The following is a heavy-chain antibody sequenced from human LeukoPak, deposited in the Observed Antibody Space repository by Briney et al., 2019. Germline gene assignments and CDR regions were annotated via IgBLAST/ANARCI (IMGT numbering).Heavy chain of an antibody. V-gene: IGHV5-51*01. CDR3: ARQDLIAAAGQYNWFDP. D-gene: IGHD6-13*01. CDR2: IYPGDSDT. CDR1: GYSFTSYG. Sequence: GESLKISCKGSGYSFTSYGIGWVRQMPGKGLEWMGIIYPGDSDTRYSPSFQGQVTISADKSISTAYLQWSSLKASDTAMYYCARQDLIAAAGQYNWFDPWGQGTLVTVSS. J-gene: IGHJ5*02.